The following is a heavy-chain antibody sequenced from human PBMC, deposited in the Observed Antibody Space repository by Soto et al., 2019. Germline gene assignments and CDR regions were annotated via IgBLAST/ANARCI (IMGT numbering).Heavy chain of an antibody. J-gene: IGHJ1*01. CDR2: TSYDGSDK. V-gene: IGHV3-30*18. Sequence: QVQLVESGGGVVQPGTSLRVSCVGSGFTFRSYVIHWVRQAPGKGLEWVALTSYDGSDKYYGDSVRGRFTISRDNSRNAVVLQMDSPSLEDTALFCCAEGGTTGRLDVWGQGTLVSVS. D-gene: IGHD3-10*01. CDR3: AEGGTTGRLDV. CDR1: GFTFRSYV.